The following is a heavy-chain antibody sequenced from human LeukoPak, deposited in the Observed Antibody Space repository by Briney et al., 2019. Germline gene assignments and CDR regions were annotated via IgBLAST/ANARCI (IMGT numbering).Heavy chain of an antibody. Sequence: ASVKVSCKASGYTFTSYAMNWVRQAPGQGLEWMGWINTNTGNPTYAQGFTGRFVFSLDTSVSTAYLQISSLKAEDAAVYYCARDVPTYCGGDCYSDAFDIWGQGTMVTVSS. V-gene: IGHV7-4-1*02. J-gene: IGHJ3*02. CDR2: INTNTGNP. CDR1: GYTFTSYA. D-gene: IGHD2-21*02. CDR3: ARDVPTYCGGDCYSDAFDI.